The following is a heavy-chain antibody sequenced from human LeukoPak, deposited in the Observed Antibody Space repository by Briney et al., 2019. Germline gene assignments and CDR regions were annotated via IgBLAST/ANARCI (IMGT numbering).Heavy chain of an antibody. CDR3: ARSGYDFGFDY. CDR2: IYSGGST. D-gene: IGHD5-12*01. J-gene: IGHJ4*02. CDR1: GFTVSSNY. Sequence: SGGSLRLSCAASGFTVSSNYMSWVRQAPGKGLEWVSVIYSGGSTYYADSVKGRFTISRDNSKNTLYLQMNSLRAEDTAVYYCARSGYDFGFDYWGQGTLVTVSS. V-gene: IGHV3-53*05.